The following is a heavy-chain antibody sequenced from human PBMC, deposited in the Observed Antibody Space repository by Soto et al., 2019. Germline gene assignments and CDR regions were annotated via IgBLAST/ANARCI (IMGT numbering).Heavy chain of an antibody. CDR1: GFTFTSSA. CDR2: IVVGSGNT. D-gene: IGHD5-12*01. Sequence: SVKVSCKASGFTFTSSAVQWVRQARGQRLEWIGWIVVGSGNTNYAQKFQERVTITRDMSTSTAYMELSSLRSEDTAVYYCAAGLARDGYNQRYYYYGMDVWGQGTTVTVSS. CDR3: AAGLARDGYNQRYYYYGMDV. J-gene: IGHJ6*02. V-gene: IGHV1-58*01.